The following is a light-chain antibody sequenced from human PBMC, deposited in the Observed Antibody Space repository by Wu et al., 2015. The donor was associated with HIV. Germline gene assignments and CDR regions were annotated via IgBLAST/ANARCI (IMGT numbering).Light chain of an antibody. Sequence: DIQMTQSPSTLSASVGDRVTITCRASQSISSWLAWYQQKPGKAPKLLIYKASSLESGVPSRFSGSGSGTEFTLTISSLQPDDFATYYCQQYDRYSWTFGQGTKVETK. J-gene: IGKJ1*01. CDR1: QSISSW. CDR2: KAS. CDR3: QQYDRYSWT. V-gene: IGKV1-5*03.